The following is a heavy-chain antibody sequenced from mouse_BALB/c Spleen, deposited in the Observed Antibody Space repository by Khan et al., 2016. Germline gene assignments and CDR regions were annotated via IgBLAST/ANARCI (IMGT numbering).Heavy chain of an antibody. Sequence: QIQLVQSGPELKRPGKTVKISCKASGYTFTNYGINWVKQAPGKGLKWMGWINTYSGESKYAEDFKGRFAFSLETPANTAYLQINNLKNEDTATYFCARYRYYYGSSRYFDVWGAGTTVTVSS. CDR2: INTYSGES. CDR1: GYTFTNYG. D-gene: IGHD1-1*01. J-gene: IGHJ1*01. CDR3: ARYRYYYGSSRYFDV. V-gene: IGHV9-3-1*01.